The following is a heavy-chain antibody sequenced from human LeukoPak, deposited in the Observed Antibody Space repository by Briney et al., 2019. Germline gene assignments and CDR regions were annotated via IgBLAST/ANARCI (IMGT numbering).Heavy chain of an antibody. CDR2: INSNGGRT. CDR3: VKGLYYDNSGYYSGAFDY. Sequence: PGGSLRLSCSASGFTFKKYAMHWVRQAPGKGLEYVSAINSNGGRTYYADSVKGRFTISRDNSKNTLFLQMSSLRVEDTAVYYCVKGLYYDNSGYYSGAFDYWGQGTLVTVSS. J-gene: IGHJ4*02. D-gene: IGHD3-22*01. V-gene: IGHV3-64D*06. CDR1: GFTFKKYA.